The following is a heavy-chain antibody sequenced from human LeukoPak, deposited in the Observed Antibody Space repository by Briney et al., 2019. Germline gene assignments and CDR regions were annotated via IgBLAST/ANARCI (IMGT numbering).Heavy chain of an antibody. V-gene: IGHV3-43*02. CDR2: ISGDGGST. CDR1: GFTFDEYG. CDR3: AKDQWQAGGFDC. D-gene: IGHD6-19*01. J-gene: IGHJ4*02. Sequence: GGSLRLSCAASGFTFDEYGMHWVRQAPGKGLEWVSLISGDGGSTFYADSVKGRFTISRDNSKNSLYLQMNRLRTEDTALYYCAKDQWQAGGFDCWGQGTLVTVSS.